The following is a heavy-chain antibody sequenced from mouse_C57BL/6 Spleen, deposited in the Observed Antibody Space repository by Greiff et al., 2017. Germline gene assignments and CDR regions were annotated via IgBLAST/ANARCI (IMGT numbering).Heavy chain of an antibody. Sequence: VQLQQSGAELARPGASVKMSCKASGYTFTSYTMHWVKQRPGQGLEWIGYINPSSGYTKYNQKFKDKATLTADKSSSTAYMQLSSLTSEDSAVYYCARGTAQATFYAMDYWGQGTSVTVSS. V-gene: IGHV1-4*01. CDR3: ARGTAQATFYAMDY. CDR2: INPSSGYT. D-gene: IGHD3-2*02. CDR1: GYTFTSYT. J-gene: IGHJ4*01.